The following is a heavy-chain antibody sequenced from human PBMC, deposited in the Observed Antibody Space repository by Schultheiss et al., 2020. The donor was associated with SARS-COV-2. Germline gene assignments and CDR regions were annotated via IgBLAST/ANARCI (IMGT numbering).Heavy chain of an antibody. Sequence: SVKVSCKASGGTFSSFAISWVRQAPGQGLEWMGGIIPIFGTANYAQKFQGRVTITADESTSTAYMELTSLRSEDTAVYYCARLEFNSWSYNWFDPWGQGTLVTVSS. CDR2: IIPIFGTA. V-gene: IGHV1-69*13. CDR1: GGTFSSFA. D-gene: IGHD6-13*01. J-gene: IGHJ5*02. CDR3: ARLEFNSWSYNWFDP.